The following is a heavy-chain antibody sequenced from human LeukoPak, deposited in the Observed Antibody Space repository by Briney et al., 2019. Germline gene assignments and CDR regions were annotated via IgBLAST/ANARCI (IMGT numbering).Heavy chain of an antibody. CDR1: GGTFSSYA. CDR2: ISAYNGNT. CDR3: AGNPRYCSGGSCYEAGSPNWFDP. J-gene: IGHJ5*02. Sequence: ASVKVSCKASGGTFSSYAISWVRQAPGQGLEWIGWISAYNGNTNYAQKLQGRVTMTTDTSTSTAYMELRSLRSDDTAVYYCAGNPRYCSGGSCYEAGSPNWFDPWGQGTLVTVSS. D-gene: IGHD2-15*01. V-gene: IGHV1-18*01.